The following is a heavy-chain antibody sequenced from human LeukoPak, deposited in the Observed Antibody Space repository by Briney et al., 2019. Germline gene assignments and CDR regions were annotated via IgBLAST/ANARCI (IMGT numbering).Heavy chain of an antibody. Sequence: GGSLRLSCAASGFTFSSYGMHWVRQAPGKGLEWVAFIRYDGSNKYYADSVKGRFTISRDNSKNTLYLQMNSLRAEDTAVYYCAKGYSNSGTGYYYYMDVWGKGATVTVSS. D-gene: IGHD4-11*01. J-gene: IGHJ6*03. V-gene: IGHV3-30*02. CDR1: GFTFSSYG. CDR2: IRYDGSNK. CDR3: AKGYSNSGTGYYYYMDV.